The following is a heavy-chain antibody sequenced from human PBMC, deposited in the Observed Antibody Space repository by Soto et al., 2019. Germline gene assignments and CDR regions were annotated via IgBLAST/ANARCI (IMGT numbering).Heavy chain of an antibody. D-gene: IGHD2-8*01. J-gene: IGHJ6*02. CDR1: GFTFSDYA. CDR3: AREPLSTNRTYYGLDV. CDR2: ISYDGTST. Sequence: GGSLRLSCAASGFTFSDYAMHWVRQAPGKGLEWVTLISYDGTSTYYADPVRGRFTISRDNSKNTLYLQMNSLRGEDTAVYYCAREPLSTNRTYYGLDVWGQGTTVTVSS. V-gene: IGHV3-30-3*01.